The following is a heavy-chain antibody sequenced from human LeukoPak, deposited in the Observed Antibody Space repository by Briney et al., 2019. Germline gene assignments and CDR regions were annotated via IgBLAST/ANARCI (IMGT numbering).Heavy chain of an antibody. CDR3: ARDGEYSSSPAAFDI. CDR2: IKQDGSEK. CDR1: GFTFSSYW. V-gene: IGHV3-7*01. D-gene: IGHD6-6*01. J-gene: IGHJ3*02. Sequence: GGSLRLSCVASGFTFSSYWMSWVRQAPGKGLEWVANIKQDGSEKYYVDSVKGRFTISRDNAKNSLYLQMNSLRAEDTAVYYCARDGEYSSSPAAFDIWGQGTMVTVSS.